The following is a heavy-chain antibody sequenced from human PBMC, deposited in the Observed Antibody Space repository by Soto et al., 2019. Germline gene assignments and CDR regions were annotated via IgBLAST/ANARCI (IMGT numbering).Heavy chain of an antibody. CDR2: VYDRGSST. Sequence: QVQLQESGPGLVKPSETLSLTCDVSGGSISTYFWSWFRRPPGKGLEWIGHVYDRGSSTKYNPSLKSRVTISVDTSKNQVSLIMNSVIAADTAIYYCARDREHTHGQAFAFWGRGALVTVSP. V-gene: IGHV4-59*01. CDR1: GGSISTYF. CDR3: ARDREHTHGQAFAF. J-gene: IGHJ4*02.